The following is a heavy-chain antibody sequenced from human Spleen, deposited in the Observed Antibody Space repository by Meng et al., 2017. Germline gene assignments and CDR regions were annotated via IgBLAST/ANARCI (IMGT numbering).Heavy chain of an antibody. D-gene: IGHD3-10*01. Sequence: QGRLGQAGAEVKKPGSSVKVSCKASGGTFSSYAISWVRQAPGQGLEWMGGIIPIFGTANYAQKFQGRVTITTDESTSTAYMELSSLRSEDTAVYYCVRSFYGSGSYYNVFRWFDPWGQGTLVTVSS. J-gene: IGHJ5*02. V-gene: IGHV1-69*05. CDR3: VRSFYGSGSYYNVFRWFDP. CDR2: IIPIFGTA. CDR1: GGTFSSYA.